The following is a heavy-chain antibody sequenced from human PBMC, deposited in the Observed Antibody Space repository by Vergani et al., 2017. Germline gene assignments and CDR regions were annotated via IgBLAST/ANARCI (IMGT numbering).Heavy chain of an antibody. CDR3: ETKSWGKPGFQRGCFME. Sequence: QVHLVESGGGVVQPGRSLRLSCVVSGFTSSYYGMHWVRQPPGKGLEWVAVISYDGTQKYYADSVKGRFTSARDNSKSTLYLQMNILRNEDTAVYYCETKSWGKPGFQRGCFMEWGQGTMVTVSS. J-gene: IGHJ4*02. CDR2: ISYDGTQK. D-gene: IGHD3-16*01. V-gene: IGHV3-30*03. CDR1: GFTSSYYG.